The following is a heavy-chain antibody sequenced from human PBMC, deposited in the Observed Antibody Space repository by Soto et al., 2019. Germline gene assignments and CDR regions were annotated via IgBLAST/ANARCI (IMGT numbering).Heavy chain of an antibody. Sequence: GGSLRLSCAVSGFTVSNNYMSWVRQAPGKGLEWVSAISGSGGSTYYADSVKGRFTISRDNSKNTLYLQMNSLRAEDTAVYYCATSPRVSRRFDYWGQGTLVTVSS. J-gene: IGHJ4*02. CDR2: ISGSGGST. CDR1: GFTVSNNY. D-gene: IGHD6-6*01. CDR3: ATSPRVSRRFDY. V-gene: IGHV3-23*01.